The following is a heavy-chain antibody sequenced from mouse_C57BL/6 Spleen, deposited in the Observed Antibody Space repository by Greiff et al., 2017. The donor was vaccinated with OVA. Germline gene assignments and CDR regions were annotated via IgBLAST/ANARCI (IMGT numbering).Heavy chain of an antibody. J-gene: IGHJ2*01. D-gene: IGHD1-1*01. CDR3: ARGDYYGSSYNY. V-gene: IGHV1-42*01. CDR1: GYSFTGYY. CDR2: INPSTGGT. Sequence: LVESGPELVKPGASVKISCKASGYSFTGYYMNWVKQSPEKSLEWIGEINPSTGGTTYNQKFKAKATLTVDKSSSTAYMQLKSLTSEDSAVYYCARGDYYGSSYNYWGQGTTLTVSS.